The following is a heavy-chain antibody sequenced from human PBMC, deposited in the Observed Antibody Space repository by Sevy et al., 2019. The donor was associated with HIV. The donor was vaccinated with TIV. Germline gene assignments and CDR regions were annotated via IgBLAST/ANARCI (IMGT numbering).Heavy chain of an antibody. CDR1: GFNLGDYA. Sequence: GGSLRLSCSTSGFNLGDYAMSWVRQSPGKGLEWVGFMRSKAFAGTTEYAASVKGRFTISTDDSKASAHLQMNSLRADDTAMYYCAGDRGVGTSSYGMGVWGQGTTVTVSS. J-gene: IGHJ6*02. V-gene: IGHV3-49*04. CDR3: AGDRGVGTSSYGMGV. CDR2: MRSKAFAGTT. D-gene: IGHD1-26*01.